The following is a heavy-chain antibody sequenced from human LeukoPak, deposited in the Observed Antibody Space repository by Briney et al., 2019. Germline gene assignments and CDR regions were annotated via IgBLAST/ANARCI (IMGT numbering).Heavy chain of an antibody. V-gene: IGHV3-7*04. J-gene: IGHJ5*02. CDR2: IKQDGSEK. Sequence: GGSLRLSCAASGFTFSSYWMSWVRQAPGKGLEWVANIKQDGSEKYYVDSVKGRFTISRDNAKNSLYLQMNSLRAEDTAVYYCARGITIFGVAANWSDPWGQGTLVTVSS. D-gene: IGHD3-3*01. CDR1: GFTFSSYW. CDR3: ARGITIFGVAANWSDP.